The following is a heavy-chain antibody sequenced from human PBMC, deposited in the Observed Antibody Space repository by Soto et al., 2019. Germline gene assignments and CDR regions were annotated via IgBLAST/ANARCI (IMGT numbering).Heavy chain of an antibody. Sequence: EVQLVESGGGLVQPGRSLRLSCAASGFTFDDYAMHWVRQAPGKGLEWVSGISWNSGSIGYADSVKGRFTISRDNAKKSLYLQMDSLRADDTALYYCAKDSSRYCGGDCYQDYWGQGTLATGSS. V-gene: IGHV3-9*01. CDR3: AKDSSRYCGGDCYQDY. CDR1: GFTFDDYA. D-gene: IGHD2-21*01. CDR2: ISWNSGSI. J-gene: IGHJ4*02.